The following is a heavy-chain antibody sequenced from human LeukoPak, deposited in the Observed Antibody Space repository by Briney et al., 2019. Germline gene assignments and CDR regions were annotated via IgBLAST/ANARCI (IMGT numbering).Heavy chain of an antibody. Sequence: GGSLRLSCAASGFTFSSYEMNWVRQAPGKGLEWVSYISSSGSTIYYADSVKGRFTISRDNAKNSLYLQMNSLRAEDTAVYYCARGHVLLWFGGEYYFDYWGQGTLVTVSS. J-gene: IGHJ4*02. D-gene: IGHD3-10*01. CDR2: ISSSGSTI. CDR1: GFTFSSYE. CDR3: ARGHVLLWFGGEYYFDY. V-gene: IGHV3-48*03.